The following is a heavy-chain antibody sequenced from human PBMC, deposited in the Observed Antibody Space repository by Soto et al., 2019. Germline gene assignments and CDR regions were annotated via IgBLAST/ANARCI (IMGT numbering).Heavy chain of an antibody. V-gene: IGHV1-18*01. Sequence: ASVKVSCKASGYTFTSYGISWVRQAPGQGLEWKGWISAYNGNTNYAQKLQGRVTMTTDTSTSTAYMELRSLRSDDTAVYYFARRGLSSYCSGGSCPSAFDYWGQGTLVTVSS. D-gene: IGHD2-15*01. CDR3: ARRGLSSYCSGGSCPSAFDY. J-gene: IGHJ4*02. CDR1: GYTFTSYG. CDR2: ISAYNGNT.